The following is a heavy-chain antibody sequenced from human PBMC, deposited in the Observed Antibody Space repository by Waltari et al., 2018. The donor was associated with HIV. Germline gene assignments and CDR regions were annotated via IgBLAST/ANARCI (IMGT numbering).Heavy chain of an antibody. Sequence: QVQLQESGPGLVKPSETLSLTCAVSGYSISSGYYWGWVRQPPGKGLEWIGSIYHSGSTNYNPSLKSRVTMSEDTSKNQFSLKLSSVIAADTAVYYCASMGGYYGSGRDEYYWGQGTLVTVSS. CDR3: ASMGGYYGSGRDEYY. CDR2: IYHSGST. D-gene: IGHD3-10*01. V-gene: IGHV4-38-2*01. J-gene: IGHJ4*02. CDR1: GYSISSGYY.